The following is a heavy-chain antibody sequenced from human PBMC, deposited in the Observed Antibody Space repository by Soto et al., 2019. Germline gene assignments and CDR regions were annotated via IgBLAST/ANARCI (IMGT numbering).Heavy chain of an antibody. Sequence: QVQLVQSGAEVKKPGASVTVSCKASGYTFTDYYLHWVRQAPGQGLEWMGWIIPNNGGKKFAQKFQGRATMTRDTSITTAYMELSSLRSDDTAVYYCARGTFDSSGNFYAGWFDPWGQGTLVTVSS. D-gene: IGHD3-22*01. CDR3: ARGTFDSSGNFYAGWFDP. J-gene: IGHJ5*02. CDR2: IIPNNGGK. V-gene: IGHV1-2*02. CDR1: GYTFTDYY.